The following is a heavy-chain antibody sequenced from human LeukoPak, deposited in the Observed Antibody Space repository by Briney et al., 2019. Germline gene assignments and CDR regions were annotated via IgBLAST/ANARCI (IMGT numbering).Heavy chain of an antibody. V-gene: IGHV4-34*01. CDR2: INHSGST. CDR3: ARVSSSWYQDWYFDL. Sequence: SETLSLTCAVYGGSFSGYYWSWIRQPPGKGLEWIGEINHSGSTNYNPSLKSRVTMSVDTSKNQFPLKLSSVTAADTAVYYCARVSSSWYQDWYFDLWGRGTLVTVSS. D-gene: IGHD6-13*01. J-gene: IGHJ2*01. CDR1: GGSFSGYY.